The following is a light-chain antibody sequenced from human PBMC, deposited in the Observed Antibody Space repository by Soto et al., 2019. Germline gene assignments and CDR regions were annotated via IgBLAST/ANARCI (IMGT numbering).Light chain of an antibody. V-gene: IGKV1-39*01. CDR3: QQSYSNVALT. Sequence: DIQMTQSPSSLSASVGDRVTITCRASQYISSYLNWYQQKPGKAPKVLIYAASTLQSGVPSRFSGSGSGTDFTLTISNLQPEDLATYYCQQSYSNVALTFGGGTKVEIK. CDR2: AAS. J-gene: IGKJ4*01. CDR1: QYISSY.